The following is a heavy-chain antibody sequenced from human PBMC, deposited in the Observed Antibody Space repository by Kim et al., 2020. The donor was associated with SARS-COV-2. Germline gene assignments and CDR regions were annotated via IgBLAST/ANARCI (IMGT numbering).Heavy chain of an antibody. CDR3: ARGEEDILTGYYNPPLWYYYYGMDV. CDR2: ISSSSSTI. V-gene: IGHV3-48*02. D-gene: IGHD3-9*01. Sequence: GGSLRLSCAASGFTFSSYSMNWVRQAPGKGLEWVSYISSSSSTIYYADSVKGRFTISRDNAKNSLYLQMNSLRDEDTAVYYCARGEEDILTGYYNPPLWYYYYGMDVWGQGTTVTVSS. J-gene: IGHJ6*02. CDR1: GFTFSSYS.